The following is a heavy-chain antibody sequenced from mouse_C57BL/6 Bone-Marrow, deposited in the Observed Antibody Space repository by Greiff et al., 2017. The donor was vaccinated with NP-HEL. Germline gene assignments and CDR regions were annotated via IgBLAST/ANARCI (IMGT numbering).Heavy chain of an antibody. CDR3: VRHSALKGWYFDV. Sequence: EVQVVESGGGLVQPKGSLKLSCAASGFSFNTYAMNWVRQAPGKGLEWVARIRSNSNNYATYYADSVKDRFTISRDDSESMLYLQMNNLKTEDTAMYYCVRHSALKGWYFDVWGTGTTVTVSS. V-gene: IGHV10-1*01. CDR1: GFSFNTYA. D-gene: IGHD1-2*01. CDR2: IRSNSNNYAT. J-gene: IGHJ1*03.